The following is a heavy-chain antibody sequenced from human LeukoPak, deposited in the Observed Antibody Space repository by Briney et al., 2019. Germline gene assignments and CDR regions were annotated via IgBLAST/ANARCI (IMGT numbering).Heavy chain of an antibody. CDR3: ARERSDYSNLIDY. CDR2: ISSSSNYI. CDR1: GFTFSSYS. J-gene: IGHJ4*02. V-gene: IGHV3-21*01. D-gene: IGHD4-11*01. Sequence: GGSLRLSCAASGFTFSSYSMNWVGQAPGKGLEGVSSISSSSNYIYYADSVKGRFTISRDNAKNSLYLQMNSLRAEDTAVYYCARERSDYSNLIDYWGQGTLVTVSS.